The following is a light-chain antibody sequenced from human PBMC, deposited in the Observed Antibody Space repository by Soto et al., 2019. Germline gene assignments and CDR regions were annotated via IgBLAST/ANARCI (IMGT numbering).Light chain of an antibody. Sequence: HSVLTQPPSVSGAPGQRVTISCTGTSSNIGADYNVHWYRQVPGTAPKLLIYGNSDRPSGVPDRFSGSKSGPSASLAITGLQTEDEADYYCQSYDTGLRGMVFGGGTKVTVL. J-gene: IGLJ2*01. V-gene: IGLV1-40*01. CDR3: QSYDTGLRGMV. CDR1: SSNIGADYN. CDR2: GNS.